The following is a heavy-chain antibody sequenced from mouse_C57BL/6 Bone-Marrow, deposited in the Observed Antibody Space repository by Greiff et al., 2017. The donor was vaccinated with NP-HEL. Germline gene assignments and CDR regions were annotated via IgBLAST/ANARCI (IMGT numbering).Heavy chain of an antibody. Sequence: EVQLVESGGGLVQPGGSMKLSCAASGFTFSDAWMDWVRQSPEKGLEWVAEIRNKANNHATYYAESVKGRFTISRDDSKSSVYLQMNSLRAEDTGSYYCTRDCWGFAYWGQGTLVTVSA. CDR2: IRNKANNHAT. J-gene: IGHJ3*01. CDR1: GFTFSDAW. CDR3: TRDCWGFAY. V-gene: IGHV6-6*01.